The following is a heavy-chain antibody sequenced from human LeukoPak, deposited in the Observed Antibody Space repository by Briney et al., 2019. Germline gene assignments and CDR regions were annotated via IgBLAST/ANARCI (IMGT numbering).Heavy chain of an antibody. J-gene: IGHJ4*02. CDR3: AKDVSYSSGWYDSY. CDR2: ISYDGSNK. CDR1: GFTFSSYS. V-gene: IGHV3-30*18. D-gene: IGHD6-19*01. Sequence: GGSLRLSCAASGFTFSSYSMNWVRQAPGKGLEWVAVISYDGSNKYYADSVKGRFTISRDNSKNTLYLQMNSLRAEDTAVYYCAKDVSYSSGWYDSYWGQGTLVTVSS.